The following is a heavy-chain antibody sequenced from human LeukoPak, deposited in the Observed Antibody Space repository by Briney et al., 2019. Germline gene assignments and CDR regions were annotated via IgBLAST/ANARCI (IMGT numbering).Heavy chain of an antibody. D-gene: IGHD2-15*01. CDR3: AKGAVVVAATGDYFDY. J-gene: IGHJ4*02. Sequence: GGSLSLSCAASGFTFDDYDMSWVRQAPGKGLEWVSSISYRSSDIEYADSVKGRFTISRDNAKQSLYLQMSSLRAEDTAVYYCAKGAVVVAATGDYFDYWGQGTPVTVSS. V-gene: IGHV3-21*04. CDR2: ISYRSSDI. CDR1: GFTFDDYD.